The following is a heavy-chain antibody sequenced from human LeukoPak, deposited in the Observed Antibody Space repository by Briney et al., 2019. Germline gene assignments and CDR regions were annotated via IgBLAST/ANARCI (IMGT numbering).Heavy chain of an antibody. CDR1: GGSISSYY. D-gene: IGHD2-15*01. Sequence: PSETLSLTCTVSGGSISSYYWSWIRQPPGKGLEWIGYIYYSGSTNYNPSLKSRVTISVDTSKNQFSLKLSSVTAADTAVYYCARHNPYCSGGSCYDGGDYWGQGTLVTVPS. CDR2: IYYSGST. V-gene: IGHV4-59*08. J-gene: IGHJ4*02. CDR3: ARHNPYCSGGSCYDGGDY.